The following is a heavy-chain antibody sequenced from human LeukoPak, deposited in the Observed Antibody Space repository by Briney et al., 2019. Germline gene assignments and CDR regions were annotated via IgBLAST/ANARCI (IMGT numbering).Heavy chain of an antibody. CDR2: VRDNGES. J-gene: IGHJ3*02. CDR3: ARQPANTAAFDI. V-gene: IGHV4-59*08. Sequence: SETLSLTCTVSGGSINTYYWSWIRQPAGKRLKWIAYVRDNGESNYNPSLKSRVAISLDTANNQISLRLNFVTAADTAIYYCARQPANTAAFDIWGLGTMVTVSS. D-gene: IGHD5-18*01. CDR1: GGSINTYY.